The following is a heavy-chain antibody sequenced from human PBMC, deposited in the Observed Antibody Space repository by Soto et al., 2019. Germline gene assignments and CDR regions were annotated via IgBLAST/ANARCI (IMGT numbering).Heavy chain of an antibody. CDR1: GNFCSIYG. V-gene: IGHV1-18*01. J-gene: IGHJ4*02. CDR2: INGNTGST. Sequence: QVQLVQSGAEVKKPGASVKVSCKTPGNFCSIYGISWVRQAPGQGLEWMGWINGNTGSTNYAQKFRGRVTMTTDTSTGMVYMELSSLTSDDTAIYYCGRDGDQWDQRYLDYWGQGTLVSV. D-gene: IGHD1-26*01. CDR3: GRDGDQWDQRYLDY.